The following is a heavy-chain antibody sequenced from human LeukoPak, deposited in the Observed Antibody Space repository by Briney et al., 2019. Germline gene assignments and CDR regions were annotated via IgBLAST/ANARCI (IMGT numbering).Heavy chain of an antibody. D-gene: IGHD3-22*01. CDR2: ISWNSGSI. J-gene: IGHJ4*02. Sequence: GGSLRLSCAASGFTFDDYAMYWARQAPGKGLEWVSGISWNSGSIGYADSVKGRFTISRDNAKNSLYLQMNSLRAEDTALYYCAKAPSMIAPPDYWGLGTLVTVSS. CDR1: GFTFDDYA. V-gene: IGHV3-9*01. CDR3: AKAPSMIAPPDY.